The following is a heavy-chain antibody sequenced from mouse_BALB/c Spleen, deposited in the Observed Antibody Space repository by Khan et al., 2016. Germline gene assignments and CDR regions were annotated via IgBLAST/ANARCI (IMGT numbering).Heavy chain of an antibody. CDR3: ARDIDY. CDR1: GYSFTTYW. Sequence: QVQLQQSGPELAKPGASVKMSCKASGYSFTTYWMHWVKQRPGQGLEWIGYINPSTGYTEYNQKFKDKATLTADKSSSTDYMQLSSLTSEDSAVYYCARDIDYWGQGTSLTVSS. J-gene: IGHJ2*02. CDR2: INPSTGYT. V-gene: IGHV1-7*01.